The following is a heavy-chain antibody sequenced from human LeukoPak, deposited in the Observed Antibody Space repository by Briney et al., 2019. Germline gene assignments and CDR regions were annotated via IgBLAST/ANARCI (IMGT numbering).Heavy chain of an antibody. Sequence: GGSLRLSCSASGFTFSSYAMSWVRPAPGKGLEWGSTICGVVSFTYSAGPVKGRFTISRDNPTNTLPLQMNSLRAEDPPLINCENLLDSGSYYKYDYWGQGALVTVSS. D-gene: IGHD3-10*01. CDR3: ENLLDSGSYYKYDY. CDR2: ICGVVSFT. J-gene: IGHJ4*02. V-gene: IGHV3-23*01. CDR1: GFTFSSYA.